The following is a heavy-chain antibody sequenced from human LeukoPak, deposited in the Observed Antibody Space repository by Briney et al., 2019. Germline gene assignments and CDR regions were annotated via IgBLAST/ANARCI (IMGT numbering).Heavy chain of an antibody. CDR3: ARDLTDAPGDSYGFVDY. J-gene: IGHJ4*02. D-gene: IGHD5-18*01. Sequence: GASVKVSCKASGYTFTSYYMHWVRPAPGQGVEWMGIINPSGGSTSYAQKFQGRVTMTRDTSTSTVYMELSSLRSEDTAVYYCARDLTDAPGDSYGFVDYWGQGTLVTVSS. V-gene: IGHV1-46*01. CDR1: GYTFTSYY. CDR2: INPSGGST.